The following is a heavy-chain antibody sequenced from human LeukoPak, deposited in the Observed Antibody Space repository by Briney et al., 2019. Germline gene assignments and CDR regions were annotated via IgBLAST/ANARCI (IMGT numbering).Heavy chain of an antibody. Sequence: GGSLRLSCAASGFNFPINWMSWVRQAPGKGLEWVSVIYRGVSIYYADSVKGRFTISRDNSKNTLDLQMNSLRAEDTAVYFCARVWPYDSSGPPFDYWGQGTLVTVSS. CDR2: IYRGVSI. CDR1: GFNFPINW. J-gene: IGHJ4*02. CDR3: ARVWPYDSSGPPFDY. V-gene: IGHV3-66*01. D-gene: IGHD3-22*01.